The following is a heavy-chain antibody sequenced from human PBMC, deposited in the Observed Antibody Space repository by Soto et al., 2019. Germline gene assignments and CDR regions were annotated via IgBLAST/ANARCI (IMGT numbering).Heavy chain of an antibody. CDR2: IIPIFGTA. CDR1: GGTFSSYA. Sequence: AASVKVSCKASGGTFSSYAISWVRQAPGQGLEWMGGIIPIFGTANYAQKFQGRVTITADESTSTAYMELSSLRSEDTAVYYCARGLDYYYYGMKVWGQGTTVTVSS. CDR3: ARGLDYYYYGMKV. J-gene: IGHJ6*02. V-gene: IGHV1-69*13.